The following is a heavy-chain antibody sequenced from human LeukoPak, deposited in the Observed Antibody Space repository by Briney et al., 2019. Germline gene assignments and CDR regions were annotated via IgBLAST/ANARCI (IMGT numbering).Heavy chain of an antibody. Sequence: SETLSLTCTVSGGSMNTVSYYWVWIRQAPEKGLEWIGSVYSRGSIYSNPSLRSRVTISLDTSTNQFSLNLSSVTVADTALYYCARDRLSLGAFDIWGPGTTVVVSS. CDR1: GGSMNTVSYY. CDR2: VYSRGSI. V-gene: IGHV4-39*07. CDR3: ARDRLSLGAFDI. D-gene: IGHD3-16*01. J-gene: IGHJ3*02.